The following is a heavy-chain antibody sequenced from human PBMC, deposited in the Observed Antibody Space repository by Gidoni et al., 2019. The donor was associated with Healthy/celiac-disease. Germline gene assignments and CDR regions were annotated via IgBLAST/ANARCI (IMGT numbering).Heavy chain of an antibody. Sequence: QVQLVESGGGVVQPGRSLRLSCASSGFTFSSYGMHWVRQAPGKGLEWVAVISYDGSNKYYADSVKGRFTISRDNSKNTLDLQMNSLRAEDTAVYYCAKDRSGHYDYWGQGTLVTVSS. J-gene: IGHJ4*02. CDR2: ISYDGSNK. V-gene: IGHV3-30*18. CDR3: AKDRSGHYDY. CDR1: GFTFSSYG. D-gene: IGHD2-15*01.